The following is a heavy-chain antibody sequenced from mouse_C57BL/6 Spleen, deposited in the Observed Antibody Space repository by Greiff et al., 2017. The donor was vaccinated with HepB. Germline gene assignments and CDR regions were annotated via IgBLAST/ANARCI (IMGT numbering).Heavy chain of an antibody. CDR2: IYPRDGST. CDR1: GYTFTSYD. V-gene: IGHV1-85*01. J-gene: IGHJ3*01. Sequence: VQVVESGPELVKPGASVKLSCKASGYTFTSYDINWVKQRPGQGLEWIGWIYPRDGSTKYNEKFKGKATLTVDTSSSTAYMELHSLTSEDSAVYFCARAPAQLRLPWFAYWGQGTLVTVSA. D-gene: IGHD3-2*02. CDR3: ARAPAQLRLPWFAY.